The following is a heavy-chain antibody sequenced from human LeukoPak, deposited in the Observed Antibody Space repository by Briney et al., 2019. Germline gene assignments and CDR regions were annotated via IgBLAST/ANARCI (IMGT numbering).Heavy chain of an antibody. CDR2: IYTSGST. D-gene: IGHD3-3*01. Sequence: SETPSLTCTVSGGSISSYYWSWIRQPAGKGLEWIGRIYTSGSTNYNPSLKSRVTMSVDTSKNQFSLKLSSVTAADTAVYYCARDTENTIFGLNGFDPWGQGTLVTVSS. CDR1: GGSISSYY. V-gene: IGHV4-4*07. CDR3: ARDTENTIFGLNGFDP. J-gene: IGHJ5*02.